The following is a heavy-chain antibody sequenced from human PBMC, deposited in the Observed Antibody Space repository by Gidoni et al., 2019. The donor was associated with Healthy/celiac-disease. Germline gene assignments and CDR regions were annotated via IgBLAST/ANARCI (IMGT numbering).Heavy chain of an antibody. CDR2: IYYSGST. CDR1: GGSISSGGYY. V-gene: IGHV4-31*03. J-gene: IGHJ3*02. CDR3: ARDTDYYGSGSYYNDHDAFDI. Sequence: QVQLQESGPGLVKPSQTLSLTCTVSGGSISSGGYYWSWIRQHPGKGLEWIGYIYYSGSTYYNPSLKSRVTISVDTSKNQFSLKLSSVTAADTAVYYCARDTDYYGSGSYYNDHDAFDIWGQGTMVTVSS. D-gene: IGHD3-10*01.